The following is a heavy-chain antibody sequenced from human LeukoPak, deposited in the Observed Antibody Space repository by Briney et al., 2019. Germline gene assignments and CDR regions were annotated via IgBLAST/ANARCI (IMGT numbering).Heavy chain of an antibody. CDR3: AKVENYYGSGGNDY. CDR1: GFTFSSYA. CDR2: ISGSGGST. J-gene: IGHJ4*02. D-gene: IGHD3-10*01. V-gene: IGHV3-23*01. Sequence: GGSLRLSCAAFGFTFSSYAMSWVRQAPGKGLEWVSAISGSGGSTYYADSVKGRFTISRDNSKNTLYLQMNSLRAEDTAVYYCAKVENYYGSGGNDYWGQGTLVTVSS.